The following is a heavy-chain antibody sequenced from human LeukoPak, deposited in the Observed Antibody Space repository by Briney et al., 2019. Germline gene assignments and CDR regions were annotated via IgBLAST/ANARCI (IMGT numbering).Heavy chain of an antibody. V-gene: IGHV3-20*04. D-gene: IGHD2-2*02. Sequence: PGGSLRLSCAASGFTFDDYGMSWVRQAPGKGLEWVSGINWNGGSTGYADSVKGRFTISRDNAKNSLYLQMNSLRAEDTALYYCARADDGGSCSSTRCYSGSYAFDIWGQGTMVTVSS. CDR2: INWNGGST. CDR3: ARADDGGSCSSTRCYSGSYAFDI. J-gene: IGHJ3*02. CDR1: GFTFDDYG.